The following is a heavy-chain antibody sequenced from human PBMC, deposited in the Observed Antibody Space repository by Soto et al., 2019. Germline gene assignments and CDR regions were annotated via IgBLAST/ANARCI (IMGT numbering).Heavy chain of an antibody. V-gene: IGHV1-18*01. Sequence: QAQLEQSGAEVKKPGASVKVSCKSSGYTFSTSGISWVRQAPGQGLEWMGWISTYNGDANYAQRFQGRVTMTTDTSTSTTFMELRSLRSDDTAGYYFAREGPRPYYYYGMDVWGQGTTVTVSS. CDR1: GYTFSTSG. CDR2: ISTYNGDA. D-gene: IGHD6-6*01. CDR3: AREGPRPYYYYGMDV. J-gene: IGHJ6*02.